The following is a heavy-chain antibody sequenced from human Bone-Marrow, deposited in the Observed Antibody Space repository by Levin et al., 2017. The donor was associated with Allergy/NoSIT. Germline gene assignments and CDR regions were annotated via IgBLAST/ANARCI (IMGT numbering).Heavy chain of an antibody. CDR2: VYWDDDK. V-gene: IGHV2-5*02. J-gene: IGHJ4*02. CDR1: GFSLTTSGVS. CDR3: AHRSYYASGKPFDS. Sequence: SGPTLVKPTQTLTLTCTFSGFSLTTSGVSVGWIRPPPGKALEWLALVYWDDDKRYRSSLESRLDITKDTSNNRVVLTMTNVDPVDTATYYCAHRSYYASGKPFDSWGQGILVTVSS. D-gene: IGHD3-10*01.